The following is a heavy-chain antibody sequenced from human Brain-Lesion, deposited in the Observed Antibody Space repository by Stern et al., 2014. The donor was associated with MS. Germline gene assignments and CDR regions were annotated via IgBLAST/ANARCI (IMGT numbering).Heavy chain of an antibody. V-gene: IGHV3-21*01. CDR2: ISSSSTHI. CDR3: ARGRYGDYDVDY. CDR1: GFTFYGYS. J-gene: IGHJ4*02. Sequence: DQLVQSGGGLVKPGGSLRLSCAASGFTFYGYSMSWVRQAPGKGLEWASSISSSSTHIFYADSVKGRFTISRDNAKNSLYLHMNSLRAEDTAVYYCARGRYGDYDVDYWGQGTLVTVSS. D-gene: IGHD4-17*01.